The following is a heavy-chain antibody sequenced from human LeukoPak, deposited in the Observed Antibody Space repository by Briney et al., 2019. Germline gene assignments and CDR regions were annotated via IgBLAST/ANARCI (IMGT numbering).Heavy chain of an antibody. CDR2: SRNKGQGYTT. V-gene: IGHV3-72*01. CDR3: CTTVITSRYMDV. Sequence: PSETLSLTCTVSGGSISSSSYYWGWIRQPPGKGLEWLGRSRNKGQGYTTEYAASVKGRFSFSRDESNNSLDLLMNSLKIEDTAVYYCCTTVITSRYMDVWGKGTTVAISS. CDR1: GGSISSSSYY. J-gene: IGHJ6*03. D-gene: IGHD4-23*01.